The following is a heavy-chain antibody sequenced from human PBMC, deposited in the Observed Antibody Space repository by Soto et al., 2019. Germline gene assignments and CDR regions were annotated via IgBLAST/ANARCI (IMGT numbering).Heavy chain of an antibody. Sequence: QVRLEESGPGLVKPSETLSLICSVSGGSVNNANYFWNWIRHHPENGLEWIGYIYYSGSTRYNPSVKTRDTLSIDTSKNQFSLRLNSVTVADTAVYFCARDADYGGSRGGMDVWGRGTTVTVSS. J-gene: IGHJ6*02. CDR1: GGSVNNANYF. CDR2: IYYSGST. V-gene: IGHV4-31*03. D-gene: IGHD4-17*01. CDR3: ARDADYGGSRGGMDV.